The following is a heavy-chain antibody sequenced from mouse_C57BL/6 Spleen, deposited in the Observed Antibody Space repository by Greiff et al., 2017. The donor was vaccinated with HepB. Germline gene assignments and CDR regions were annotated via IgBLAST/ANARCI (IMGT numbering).Heavy chain of an antibody. Sequence: EVQLQQSGPELVKPGASVKISCKASGYTFTDYYMNWVKQSHGKSLEWIGDINPNNGGTSYNQKFKGKATLTVDKSSSTAYMELRSLTSEDSAVYYCARATTVVAKGPAWFAYWGQRTLVTVSA. V-gene: IGHV1-26*01. CDR3: ARATTVVAKGPAWFAY. D-gene: IGHD1-1*01. J-gene: IGHJ3*01. CDR1: GYTFTDYY. CDR2: INPNNGGT.